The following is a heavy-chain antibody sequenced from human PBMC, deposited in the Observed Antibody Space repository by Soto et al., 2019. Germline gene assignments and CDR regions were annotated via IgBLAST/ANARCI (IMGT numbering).Heavy chain of an antibody. Sequence: GGSLRLSCAASGFTFSVTWMGWVRQAPGKGLEWVANIKVDGSEMYYVDSVKGRFTISRDNTKNSLYLQMDSLRVEDTAMYYCARARYNYGCYFDYWGQGSLVTVSS. CDR2: IKVDGSEM. V-gene: IGHV3-7*01. CDR3: ARARYNYGCYFDY. D-gene: IGHD5-18*01. J-gene: IGHJ4*02. CDR1: GFTFSVTW.